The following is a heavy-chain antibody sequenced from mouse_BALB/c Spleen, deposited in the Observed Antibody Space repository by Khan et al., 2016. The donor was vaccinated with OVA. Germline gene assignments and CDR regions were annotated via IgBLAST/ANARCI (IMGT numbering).Heavy chain of an antibody. CDR1: GYAFTTYW. CDR2: INPSTGYI. J-gene: IGHJ3*01. CDR3: TRRGLFGIFGY. V-gene: IGHV1-7*01. Sequence: VQLQQSGAELAKPGSSVKMSCVASGYAFTTYWMHWIKQRPGQGLEWIGYINPSTGYIENNQKFKDKATLTTDASSSTAYMQLSSLTSEDSAGYDCTRRGLFGIFGYWGQGTQVTVSA. D-gene: IGHD1-1*02.